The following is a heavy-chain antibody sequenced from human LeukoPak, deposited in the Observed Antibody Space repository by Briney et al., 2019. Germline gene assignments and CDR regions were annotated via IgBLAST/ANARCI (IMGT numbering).Heavy chain of an antibody. CDR1: GDSFSSGNFY. CDR2: IFYSGSSGSTGNT. CDR3: SRDSNIARFFI. Sequence: SETLSLTCTVSGDSFSSGNFYWGWIRQPPGKDLEWIGSIFYSGSSGSTGNTYYNPSLKSRVTILLDTSKNQFSLQLTSVTAADTAVYYCSRDSNIARFFIWGQGTLVTVSS. V-gene: IGHV4-39*07. J-gene: IGHJ4*02. D-gene: IGHD2/OR15-2a*01.